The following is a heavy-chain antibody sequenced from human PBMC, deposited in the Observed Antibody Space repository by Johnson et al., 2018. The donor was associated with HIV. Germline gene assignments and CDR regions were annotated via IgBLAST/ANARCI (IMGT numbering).Heavy chain of an antibody. V-gene: IGHV3-20*04. CDR3: ARDFVAFGECTAFDI. CDR1: GFTFDDYA. CDR2: INWNGGNT. Sequence: VQLVESGGGVVRPGGSLRLSCAASGFTFDDYAMSWVRQAPGKGLEWVSGINWNGGNTGYVDSVKGRFTISRDNAKNSLYLQMNGLRAEDTAFYYCARDFVAFGECTAFDIWGQGTMVTVSS. D-gene: IGHD3-10*01. J-gene: IGHJ3*02.